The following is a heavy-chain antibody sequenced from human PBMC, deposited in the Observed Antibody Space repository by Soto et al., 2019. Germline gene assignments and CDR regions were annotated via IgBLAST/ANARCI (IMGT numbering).Heavy chain of an antibody. J-gene: IGHJ4*02. CDR1: GYTFTGYY. D-gene: IGHD6-13*01. V-gene: IGHV1-2*04. Sequence: ASVKVSFKASGYTFTGYYMHWVRQAPGQGREGMGWINPNSGGTNYAQKFQGWLTMTRYTSISTAYMELSRLRSDDTAGYYCARGRIADNWGQGTLVTVSS. CDR3: ARGRIADN. CDR2: INPNSGGT.